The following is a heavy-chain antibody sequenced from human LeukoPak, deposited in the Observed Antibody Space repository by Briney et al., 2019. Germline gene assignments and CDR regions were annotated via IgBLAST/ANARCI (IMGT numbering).Heavy chain of an antibody. CDR2: ISGSGDST. V-gene: IGHV3-23*01. CDR3: AKGETYYDFSSGSTSLKWFDP. CDR1: GLTFTRHA. Sequence: GGSLRLSCAASGLTFTRHAMNWVRQAPGKGLEWVSVISGSGDSTNYADSVKGRFTVSRDNSKNMLYLQMNILRAEDTAVYYCAKGETYYDFSSGSTSLKWFDPWGQGTLVTVSS. D-gene: IGHD3-3*01. J-gene: IGHJ5*02.